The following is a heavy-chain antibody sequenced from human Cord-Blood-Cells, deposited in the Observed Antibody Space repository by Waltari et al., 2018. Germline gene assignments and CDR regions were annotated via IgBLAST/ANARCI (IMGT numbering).Heavy chain of an antibody. V-gene: IGHV3-48*02. CDR3: ARDSGYCSGGSCYYDAFDI. Sequence: EVQLVESGGGLVQPGGSLRLSCAASGFTFSSYSMNWVRQAPGKGLEWVSYIRSSSSTIYHAYSVKGRFTISRDNAKNSLYLQMNSLRDEDTAVYYCARDSGYCSGGSCYYDAFDIWGQGTMVTVSS. CDR1: GFTFSSYS. J-gene: IGHJ3*02. D-gene: IGHD2-15*01. CDR2: IRSSSSTI.